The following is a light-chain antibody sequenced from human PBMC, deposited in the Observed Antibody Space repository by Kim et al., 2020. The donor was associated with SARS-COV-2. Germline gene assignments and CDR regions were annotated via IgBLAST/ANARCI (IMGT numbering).Light chain of an antibody. CDR3: SSYTSSSTVV. Sequence: GQSVTISCTGTSSDVGSYNRVSWYQQPPGTAPKLMICEVSNRPSGVPDRFSGSKSGNTASLTISGLQAEDEADYYCSSYTSSSTVVFGGGTQLTVL. J-gene: IGLJ2*01. V-gene: IGLV2-18*02. CDR1: SSDVGSYNR. CDR2: EVS.